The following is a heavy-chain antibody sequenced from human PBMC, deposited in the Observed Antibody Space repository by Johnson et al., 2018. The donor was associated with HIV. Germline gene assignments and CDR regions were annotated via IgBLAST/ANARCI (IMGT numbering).Heavy chain of an antibody. D-gene: IGHD3-10*01. CDR3: ARSRGPMRKDAFDI. Sequence: VQLVESGGGVVQPGGPLRLSCAASGFIFRTNGMHWVRQAPGKGLEYVSAISSNGIGTYYANSVDGRFTISRDNDKNTLYLEMGSLRVEDMAVYYCARSRGPMRKDAFDIWGQGTKVTVSS. CDR2: ISSNGIGT. J-gene: IGHJ3*02. V-gene: IGHV3-64*01. CDR1: GFIFRTNG.